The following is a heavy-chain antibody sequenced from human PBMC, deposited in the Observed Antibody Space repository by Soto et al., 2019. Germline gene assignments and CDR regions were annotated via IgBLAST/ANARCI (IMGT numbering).Heavy chain of an antibody. CDR2: VEVENDDR. V-gene: IGHV1-69-2*01. CDR3: AAVRGSLGSLSFDY. J-gene: IGHJ4*02. CDR1: GITFSDLH. Sequence: EVLLQQSGAEAREPGGVVKMSCAVSGITFSDLHMHWVKQAPGKGLEWVGLVEVENDDRLYAEKYRGRLYINTDTSRHTSYMELTSLTSDDTAIYFCAAVRGSLGSLSFDYWGQGTPVTVSA. D-gene: IGHD1-26*01.